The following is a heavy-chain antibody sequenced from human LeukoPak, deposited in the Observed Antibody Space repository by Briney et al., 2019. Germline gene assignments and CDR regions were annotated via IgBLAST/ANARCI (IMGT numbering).Heavy chain of an antibody. J-gene: IGHJ4*02. Sequence: GGSLRLSCAASGFTFSGYWMHWVRQAPGKGLEWVSRINIDGATTNYADSVKGRFTISRDNSKNTLYLQMNSLRAEDTAVYYCAKDLVYVSYWGQGTLVTVSS. CDR2: INIDGATT. CDR1: GFTFSGYW. D-gene: IGHD3-16*01. CDR3: AKDLVYVSY. V-gene: IGHV3-74*01.